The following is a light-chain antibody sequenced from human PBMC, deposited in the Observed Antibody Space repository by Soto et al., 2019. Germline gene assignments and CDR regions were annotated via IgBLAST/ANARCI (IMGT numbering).Light chain of an antibody. J-gene: IGLJ1*01. CDR2: EVS. CDR1: SSDVGAYNY. Sequence: QSVLTQPPSASGSPGQSVTISCTGTSSDVGAYNYVSWYQQHPGKAPKLMIYEVSKRPSGVPDRFSGSKSGNTASLTVSGLQAEDEADYYCSSYAGSNNYVLGTGTKLTVL. V-gene: IGLV2-8*01. CDR3: SSYAGSNNYV.